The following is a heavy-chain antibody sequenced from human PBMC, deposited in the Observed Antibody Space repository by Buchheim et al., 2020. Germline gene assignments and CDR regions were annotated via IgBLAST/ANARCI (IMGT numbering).Heavy chain of an antibody. J-gene: IGHJ4*02. Sequence: EVQLVQSGAEVKKPGESLKISCKPSGYIFTNYWIAWVRQMPGKGLEWMAMIYPGDSSTKYSPSFQGQVTISADKSISTAYLQWSSLKASDTAMYFCARARGYCSSSSCYDFDCWGQGT. D-gene: IGHD2-2*01. CDR3: ARARGYCSSSSCYDFDC. CDR1: GYIFTNYW. V-gene: IGHV5-51*01. CDR2: IYPGDSST.